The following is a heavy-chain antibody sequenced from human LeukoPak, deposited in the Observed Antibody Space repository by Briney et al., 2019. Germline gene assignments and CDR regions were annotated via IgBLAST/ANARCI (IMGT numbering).Heavy chain of an antibody. J-gene: IGHJ4*02. CDR2: ISRSSSYI. CDR1: GFTFSFYS. V-gene: IGHV3-21*01. Sequence: GGSLRLSCVASGFTFSFYSMNWVRQAPGKGLEWVSSISRSSSYIHYADSVRGRFTISRDNAKNSLHLQMNSLRAEDTAVYYCARDGDTAMVTDYWGQGTPVTVSS. CDR3: ARDGDTAMVTDY. D-gene: IGHD5-18*01.